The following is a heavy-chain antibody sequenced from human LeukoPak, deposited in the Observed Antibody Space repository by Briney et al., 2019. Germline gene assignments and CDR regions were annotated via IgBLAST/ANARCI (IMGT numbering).Heavy chain of an antibody. V-gene: IGHV1-69*13. CDR1: GDTFSSYA. Sequence: ASVKVSCKASGDTFSSYAISWVRQAPGQGLEWMGGIIPIFGTANYAQKFQGRVTITADESTSTAYMELSSLRSEDTAVYYCARDLGTETAAAGTGFDYWGQGTLVTVSS. J-gene: IGHJ4*02. D-gene: IGHD6-13*01. CDR2: IIPIFGTA. CDR3: ARDLGTETAAAGTGFDY.